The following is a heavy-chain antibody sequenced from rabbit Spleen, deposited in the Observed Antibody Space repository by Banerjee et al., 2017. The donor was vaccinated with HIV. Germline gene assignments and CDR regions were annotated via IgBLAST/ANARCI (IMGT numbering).Heavy chain of an antibody. CDR1: AFSFSSDYW. V-gene: IGHV1S45*01. Sequence: QEQLVESGGGLVKPEGSLTLTCTASAFSFSSDYWICWVRQAPGKGLEWIVCIDTGSSGFTYFASWAKGRFTISKTSSTTVTLQMTSLTAADTATYFCARDTGSSFSSYGMDLWGPGTLVTVS. CDR3: ARDTGSSFSSYGMDL. CDR2: IDTGSSGFT. J-gene: IGHJ6*01. D-gene: IGHD8-1*01.